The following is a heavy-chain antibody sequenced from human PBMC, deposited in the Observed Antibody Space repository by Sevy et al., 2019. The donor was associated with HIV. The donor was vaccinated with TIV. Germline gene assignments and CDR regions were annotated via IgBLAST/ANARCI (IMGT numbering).Heavy chain of an antibody. CDR2: IYYRGAT. CDR3: ARGGGSSSWYGAFDI. Sequence: SETLSLTCTVSGGSMSDYYWSWIRQPPGKGLEWMGYIYYRGATNYNPSLKSRVTISVDTSKNQCSLKLSSVTAADTAVYYCARGGGSSSWYGAFDIWGQGTMVTVSS. V-gene: IGHV4-59*01. D-gene: IGHD6-13*01. CDR1: GGSMSDYY. J-gene: IGHJ3*02.